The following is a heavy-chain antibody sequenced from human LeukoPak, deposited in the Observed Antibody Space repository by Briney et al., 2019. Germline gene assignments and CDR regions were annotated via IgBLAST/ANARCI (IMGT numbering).Heavy chain of an antibody. V-gene: IGHV3-7*01. D-gene: IGHD2-15*01. CDR1: GFTFSSYW. CDR2: IKQDGSEK. CDR3: ARVIGYCSGGSCSSFDY. Sequence: GGSLRLSCAASGFTFSSYWMSWVRQAPGKGLEWVANIKQDGSEKYYVDSVKGRFTISRDNAKNSLYLQMNSLRAEDTAVYYCARVIGYCSGGSCSSFDYWGQGTLVTVSS. J-gene: IGHJ4*02.